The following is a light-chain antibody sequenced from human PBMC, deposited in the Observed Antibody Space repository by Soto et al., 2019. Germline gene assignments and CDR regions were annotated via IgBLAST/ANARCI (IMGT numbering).Light chain of an antibody. J-gene: IGLJ3*02. CDR1: SSDVGGYNY. CDR3: CSYAGTYIWV. CDR2: DVT. V-gene: IGLV2-11*01. Sequence: QSALTQPRSVSGSRGQSVTISCTGTSSDVGGYNYVSWYQHHPGKAPKLIIYDVTKRPSGVPNRFSGSKSGNTASLTISGLQAEDEADYYCCSYAGTYIWVFGGGTQLTVL.